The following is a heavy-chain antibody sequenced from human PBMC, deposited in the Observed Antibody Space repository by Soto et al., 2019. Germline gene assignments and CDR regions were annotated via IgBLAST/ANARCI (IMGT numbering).Heavy chain of an antibody. J-gene: IGHJ4*02. CDR2: IWSDGSNK. V-gene: IGHV3-33*01. Sequence: QVQLVDSGGGVVQPGMCLRLSCAASGFTFSSYGMHWVRQAPGKGLEWVAVIWSDGSNKYYADSVKGRFTISRDNSKNKLYMQMNSLSADDTAVYYCARDYSGGSSAPDYWGQGTLVTVSS. CDR1: GFTFSSYG. CDR3: ARDYSGGSSAPDY. D-gene: IGHD2-15*01.